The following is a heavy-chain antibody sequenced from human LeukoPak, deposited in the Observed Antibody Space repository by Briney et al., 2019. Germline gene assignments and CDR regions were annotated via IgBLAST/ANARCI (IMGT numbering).Heavy chain of an antibody. CDR2: IWYDGSNI. CDR1: GFTFSTYG. J-gene: IGHJ4*02. D-gene: IGHD3-10*01. V-gene: IGHV3-33*06. CDR3: AKGHYGSGSYFDY. Sequence: PGRSLRLSCAASGFTFSTYGMHWVRQAPGKGLEWVAVIWYDGSNIFYADSVKGRFTISRDNSKNTLYLQMNSLRAEDTAVYYCAKGHYGSGSYFDYWGQGTLVTVSS.